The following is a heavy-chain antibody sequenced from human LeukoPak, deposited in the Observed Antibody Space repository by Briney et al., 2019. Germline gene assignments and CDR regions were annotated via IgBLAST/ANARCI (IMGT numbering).Heavy chain of an antibody. V-gene: IGHV4-59*01. D-gene: IGHD3-10*01. J-gene: IGHJ4*02. CDR2: IYYSGST. CDR3: ARDAESYASGSYTPFDY. CDR1: GGSISGYS. Sequence: SETLSLTCTVSGGSISGYSWSWIRQPPGKGLEWIAYIYYSGSTNYNPSLKSRVTISVDPSKNQFSLKLSSVTAADTAVYFCARDAESYASGSYTPFDYWGQGTLVTVSS.